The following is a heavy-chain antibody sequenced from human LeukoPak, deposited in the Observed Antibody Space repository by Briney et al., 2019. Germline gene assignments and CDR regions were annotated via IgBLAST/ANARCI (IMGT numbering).Heavy chain of an antibody. Sequence: GGSLRLSCAASGLTFSKSWMSWVRQAPGKGLQWVGFITSKAYGGATEYAASVKGRFTISRDDSKSIAYLQMNSLKTEDTAVYYCTRYTSVYWGQGTLVTVSS. CDR2: ITSKAYGGAT. J-gene: IGHJ4*02. D-gene: IGHD6-19*01. CDR1: GLTFSKSW. CDR3: TRYTSVY. V-gene: IGHV3-49*04.